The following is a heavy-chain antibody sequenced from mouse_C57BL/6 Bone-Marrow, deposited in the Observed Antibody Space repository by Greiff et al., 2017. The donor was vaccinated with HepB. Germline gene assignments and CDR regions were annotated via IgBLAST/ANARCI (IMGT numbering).Heavy chain of an antibody. CDR1: GYTFTSYW. D-gene: IGHD3-1*01. Sequence: VKLQESGAELAKPGASVKLSCKASGYTFTSYWMHWVKQRPGQGLEWIGYINPSSGYTKYNQKFKDKATLNADKSSSPAYMQLSSLPYEDSAVYYCARSGSPTWFADWGQGTLVTVAA. V-gene: IGHV1-7*01. CDR3: ARSGSPTWFAD. CDR2: INPSSGYT. J-gene: IGHJ3*01.